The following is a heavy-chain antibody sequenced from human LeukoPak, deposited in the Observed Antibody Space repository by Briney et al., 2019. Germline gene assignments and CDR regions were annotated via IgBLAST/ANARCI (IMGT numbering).Heavy chain of an antibody. CDR1: GFALSSHW. CDR2: VNRDGSET. V-gene: IGHV3-7*03. Sequence: GGSLRLSCAASGFALSSHWMTWVRQVPGRGPEWVANVNRDGSETYYLDSEKGRFTISKDNAKNSLYLQMNSLRAEDTALYHCARNNGMDVWGQGTSVIVSS. CDR3: ARNNGMDV. J-gene: IGHJ6*02.